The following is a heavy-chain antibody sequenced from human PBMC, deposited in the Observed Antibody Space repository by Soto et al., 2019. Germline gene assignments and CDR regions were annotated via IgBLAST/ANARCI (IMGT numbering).Heavy chain of an antibody. V-gene: IGHV3-73*01. Sequence: EVKLVESGGGLVQPGGSVKLSCEASGFTFGGSSMHWVRQASGKGLEWVGRIRSKAKNYATTYSESLKGRFIISRDDSKNTTFLQMSSLRTEDTAMYYCAIEGAGFGQWGQGTLVTVSS. J-gene: IGHJ4*02. CDR1: GFTFGGSS. CDR3: AIEGAGFGQ. D-gene: IGHD1-26*01. CDR2: IRSKAKNYAT.